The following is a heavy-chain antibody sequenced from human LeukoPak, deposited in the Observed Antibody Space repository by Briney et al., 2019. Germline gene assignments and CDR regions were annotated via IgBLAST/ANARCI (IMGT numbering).Heavy chain of an antibody. D-gene: IGHD3-3*01. CDR1: GGSFSGYY. Sequence: SETLSLTCAVYGGSFSGYYWSWIRQPPGKGLEWIGEINHSGSTNYNPSLKSRVTISVDTSKNQFSLKLSSVTAADTAVYYCARRPQRITIFGVASRWFDPWGQGTLVTVSS. CDR2: INHSGST. V-gene: IGHV4-34*01. J-gene: IGHJ5*02. CDR3: ARRPQRITIFGVASRWFDP.